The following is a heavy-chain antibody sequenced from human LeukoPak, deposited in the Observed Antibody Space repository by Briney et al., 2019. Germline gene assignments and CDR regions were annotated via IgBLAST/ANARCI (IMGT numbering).Heavy chain of an antibody. Sequence: PGGSLRLSCAASSSYAMSWVRQAPGKGLEWVSAITSSGYNTYYADSVKGRFTISRDNSKNTLYLQMNSLRAEDTAVYYCARGYLLWFGEGFDYWGQGTLVTVSS. D-gene: IGHD3-10*01. CDR1: SSYA. J-gene: IGHJ4*02. CDR2: ITSSGYNT. CDR3: ARGYLLWFGEGFDY. V-gene: IGHV3-23*01.